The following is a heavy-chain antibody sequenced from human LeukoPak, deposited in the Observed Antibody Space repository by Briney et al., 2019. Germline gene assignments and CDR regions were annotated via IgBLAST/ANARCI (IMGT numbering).Heavy chain of an antibody. D-gene: IGHD2-2*01. CDR2: FGPEDGET. V-gene: IGHV1-24*01. J-gene: IGHJ4*02. Sequence: ASVKVSCKVSGYTLTELSMHWVRQAPGKGLEWMGGFGPEDGETIYAQKFQGRVTMTEDTSTDTAYMELSSLRSEDTAVYYCATAPIYCSSTSCYHLDYWGQGTLVTVSS. CDR1: GYTLTELS. CDR3: ATAPIYCSSTSCYHLDY.